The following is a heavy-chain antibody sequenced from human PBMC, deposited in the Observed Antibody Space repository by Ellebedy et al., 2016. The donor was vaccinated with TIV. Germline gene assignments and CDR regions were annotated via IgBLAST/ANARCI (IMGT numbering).Heavy chain of an antibody. CDR3: ATRIHGTNSNWFDAFDM. Sequence: PGGSLRLSCKGSGYSFTNYWIGWVRQMPGKGLEWMGIIYPGDPDTRYSPSFQGQVTISVDKSISTASLPWSSLKASDTAVYYCATRIHGTNSNWFDAFDMWGQGTMVTVSS. D-gene: IGHD6-13*01. CDR1: GYSFTNYW. J-gene: IGHJ3*02. CDR2: IYPGDPDT. V-gene: IGHV5-51*01.